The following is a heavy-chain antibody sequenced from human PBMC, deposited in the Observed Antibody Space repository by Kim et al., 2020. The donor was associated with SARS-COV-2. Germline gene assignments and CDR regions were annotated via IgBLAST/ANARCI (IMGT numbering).Heavy chain of an antibody. CDR3: AKEKGYPQNYYFDY. V-gene: IGHV3-23*01. D-gene: IGHD5-12*01. Sequence: ADSVKGRFTISRDNSKNTLYLQMNSLRAEDTAVYYCAKEKGYPQNYYFDYWGQGTLVTVSS. J-gene: IGHJ4*02.